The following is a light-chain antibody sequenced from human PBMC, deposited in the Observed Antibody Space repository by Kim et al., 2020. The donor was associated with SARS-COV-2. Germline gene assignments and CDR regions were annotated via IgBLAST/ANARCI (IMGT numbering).Light chain of an antibody. CDR1: SLRSXF. CDR3: NSRXSSGNHVV. CDR2: GKN. V-gene: IGLV3-19*01. J-gene: IGLJ2*01. Sequence: SSELTQDPAVSVALGQTVRITCQGDSLRSXFASXXQQKXXXAPVXVIYGKNNRPSGIPDRFSGSSSGNTASLTITGAQAEXEADYYCNSRXSSGNHVVFGGGTXLT.